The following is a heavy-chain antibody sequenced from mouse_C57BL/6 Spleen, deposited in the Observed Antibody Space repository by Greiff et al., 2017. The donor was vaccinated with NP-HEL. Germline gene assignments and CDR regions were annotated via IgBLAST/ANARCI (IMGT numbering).Heavy chain of an antibody. J-gene: IGHJ4*01. V-gene: IGHV5-17*01. CDR3: ARPFTTAQAMDY. CDR2: ISSGSSTI. CDR1: GFTFSDYG. Sequence: EVKLQESGGGLVKPGGSLKLSCAASGFTFSDYGMHWVRQAPEKGLEWVAYISSGSSTIYYADTVKGRFTISRDNAKNTLFLQMTSLRSEDTAMYYCARPFTTAQAMDYWGQGTSVTVSS. D-gene: IGHD1-2*01.